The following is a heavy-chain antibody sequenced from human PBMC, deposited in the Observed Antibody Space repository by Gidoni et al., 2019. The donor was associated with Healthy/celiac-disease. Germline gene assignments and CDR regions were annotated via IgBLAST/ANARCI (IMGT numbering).Heavy chain of an antibody. CDR2: ISSSSSCI. J-gene: IGHJ6*03. CDR3: ARVAQGSSSWYPWAGSSQHYYYYYMDV. V-gene: IGHV3-21*01. Sequence: EVQLVESGGGLVKPGGTLRLYCSASGFPFSSDSMNWVRQAPARGLEWVSSISSSSSCIYYADSVKGRFTISRDNAKNSLYLQMNSLRAEDTAVYYCARVAQGSSSWYPWAGSSQHYYYYYMDVWGKGTTVTVSS. CDR1: GFPFSSDS. D-gene: IGHD6-13*01.